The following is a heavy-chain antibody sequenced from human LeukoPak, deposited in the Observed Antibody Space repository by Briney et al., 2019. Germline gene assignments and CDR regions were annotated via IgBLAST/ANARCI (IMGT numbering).Heavy chain of an antibody. CDR2: IIPILGIA. Sequence: SVKVSCKASGDTFSSYTIIWVRQAPGQGLEWMGRIIPILGIANYAQKFQGRVTITADKSTSTAYMELSSLRSEDTAVYYCARDDELDYWGQGALVTVSS. V-gene: IGHV1-69*04. CDR1: GDTFSSYT. J-gene: IGHJ4*02. CDR3: ARDDELDY.